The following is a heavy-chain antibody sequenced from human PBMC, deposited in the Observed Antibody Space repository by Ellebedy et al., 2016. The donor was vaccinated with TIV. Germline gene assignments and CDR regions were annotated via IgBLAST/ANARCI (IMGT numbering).Heavy chain of an antibody. Sequence: ASVKVSCXASGYTFTGYYMHWVRQAPGQGLEWMGWINPNSGGTNYAQKFQGRVTMTRDTSISTAYMELSRLRSDDTAVYYCARDRAADYDYVWGGDIWGQGTMVTVSS. V-gene: IGHV1-2*02. CDR3: ARDRAADYDYVWGGDI. D-gene: IGHD3-16*01. J-gene: IGHJ3*02. CDR1: GYTFTGYY. CDR2: INPNSGGT.